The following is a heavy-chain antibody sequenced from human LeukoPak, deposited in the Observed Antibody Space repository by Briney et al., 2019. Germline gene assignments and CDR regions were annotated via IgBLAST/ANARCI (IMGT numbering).Heavy chain of an antibody. V-gene: IGHV4-59*10. D-gene: IGHD3-22*01. CDR3: ARGPCSDDSSGAFDI. J-gene: IGHJ3*02. Sequence: SETLSLTCAVSGGSISSYNCCWIRQPAGQGLERIGIVSSSGSTNYNPSLKSRVTISVDTSTTQISLNLSSVTAADTAVYFCARGPCSDDSSGAFDIWGQGTMVSVSS. CDR2: VSSSGST. CDR1: GGSISSYN.